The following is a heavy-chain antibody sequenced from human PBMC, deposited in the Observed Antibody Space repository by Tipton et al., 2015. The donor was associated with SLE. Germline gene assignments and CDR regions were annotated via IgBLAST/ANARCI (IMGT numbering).Heavy chain of an antibody. Sequence: TLSLTCTVSGGSISSYYWSWIRQPPGKGLEWIGYIYYSGSTYYNPSLKSRVTISVDTSKNQFSLKLSSVTAADTAVYYCARGYDSSVRGLVGYWGQGTLVTVSS. D-gene: IGHD3-22*01. CDR2: IYYSGST. V-gene: IGHV4-59*08. CDR1: GGSISSYY. CDR3: ARGYDSSVRGLVGY. J-gene: IGHJ4*02.